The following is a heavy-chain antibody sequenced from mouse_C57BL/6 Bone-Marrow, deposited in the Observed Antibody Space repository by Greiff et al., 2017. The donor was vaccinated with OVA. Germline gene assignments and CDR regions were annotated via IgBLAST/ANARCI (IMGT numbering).Heavy chain of an antibody. CDR2: LDPSDSYT. CDR3: ARRGLLLPFDG. J-gene: IGHJ1*03. CDR1: GYTFTSYW. D-gene: IGHD1-1*01. V-gene: IGHV1-69*01. Sequence: QVQLQQPGAELVMPGASVKLSCKASGYTFTSYWMHWVKQRPGQGLEWIGELDPSDSYTNYNQKFKGKSTLTVDKSSSTAYMQLSSLTSEDAAVYYCARRGLLLPFDGWGTGTTVTVSS.